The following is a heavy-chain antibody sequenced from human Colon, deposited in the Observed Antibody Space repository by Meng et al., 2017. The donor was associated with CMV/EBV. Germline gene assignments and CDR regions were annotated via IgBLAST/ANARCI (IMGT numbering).Heavy chain of an antibody. D-gene: IGHD3-3*01. CDR2: TYYGGTT. CDR1: GFSISSGYY. Sequence: SETLSLTCSVSGFSISSGYYWGWIRQSPEKGLEWIGTTYYGGTTTYNPSLKNRVRISIDTSKNQFFLKLDSVTAADTALYYCAGRHGVSSYYFDNWGHGTLVTVSS. V-gene: IGHV4-38-2*01. J-gene: IGHJ4*01. CDR3: AGRHGVSSYYFDN.